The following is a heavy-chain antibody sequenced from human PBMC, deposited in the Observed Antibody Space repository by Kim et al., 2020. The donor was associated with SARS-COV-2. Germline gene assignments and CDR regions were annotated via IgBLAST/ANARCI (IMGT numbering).Heavy chain of an antibody. V-gene: IGHV3-11*04. CDR3: ATVPLGDPTYYYYGMDV. Sequence: GGSLRLSCAASGFTFSDYYMSWIRQAPGKGLEWVSYISSSGSTIYYADSVKGRFTISRDNAKNSLYLQMNSLRAEDTAVYYCATVPLGDPTYYYYGMDVWGQGTTVTVSS. D-gene: IGHD4-17*01. CDR2: ISSSGSTI. J-gene: IGHJ6*02. CDR1: GFTFSDYY.